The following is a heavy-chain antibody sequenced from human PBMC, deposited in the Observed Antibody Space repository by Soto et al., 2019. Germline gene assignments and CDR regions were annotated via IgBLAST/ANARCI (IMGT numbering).Heavy chain of an antibody. Sequence: PGGSLRLSCAASGFTFSSYAMHWVRQAPGKGLEWVAVISYDGSNKYYADSVKGRFTISRDNSKNTLYLQMNSLRAENTAVYYCARDNSIAARKSRYGMDVWGQGTTVTVSS. D-gene: IGHD6-6*01. CDR1: GFTFSSYA. CDR3: ARDNSIAARKSRYGMDV. CDR2: ISYDGSNK. V-gene: IGHV3-30-3*01. J-gene: IGHJ6*02.